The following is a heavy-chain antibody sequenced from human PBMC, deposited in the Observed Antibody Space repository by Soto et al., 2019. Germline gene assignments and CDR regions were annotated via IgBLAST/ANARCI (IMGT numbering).Heavy chain of an antibody. Sequence: ASVKVSCKASGDTYTSYYIHWVRQAPGQGLEWMGWMNPNSGNTGYAQKFQGRVTMTRNTSISTAYMELSSLRSEDTAVYYCARAPLPRYYYDSSGYLVYWGQGTLVTVSS. J-gene: IGHJ4*02. CDR2: MNPNSGNT. CDR3: ARAPLPRYYYDSSGYLVY. V-gene: IGHV1-8*02. D-gene: IGHD3-22*01. CDR1: GDTYTSYY.